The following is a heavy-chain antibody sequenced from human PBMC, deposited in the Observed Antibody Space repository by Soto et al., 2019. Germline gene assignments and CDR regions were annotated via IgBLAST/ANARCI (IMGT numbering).Heavy chain of an antibody. V-gene: IGHV3-11*05. J-gene: IGHJ4*02. Sequence: QVPLVESGGGLVKPGGSLRLSCAASGFTFSDYYMSWIRQAPGKGLEWVSYISSSSSYTNYADSVKGRFTISRDNAKNSLYLQMNSLRAEDTAVYYCARRGYDSSGYSIDYWGQGTLVTVSS. CDR2: ISSSSSYT. CDR1: GFTFSDYY. CDR3: ARRGYDSSGYSIDY. D-gene: IGHD3-22*01.